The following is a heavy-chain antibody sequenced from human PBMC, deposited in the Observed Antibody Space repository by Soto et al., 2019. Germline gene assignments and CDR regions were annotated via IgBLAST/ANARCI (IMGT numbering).Heavy chain of an antibody. CDR3: AKPASMTIRDGFDH. CDR2: ISGSGSNP. V-gene: IGHV3-23*01. D-gene: IGHD4-17*01. CDR1: GFTFSSYA. J-gene: IGHJ4*02. Sequence: EVQVLESGGGLVQPGGSLRLSCAASGFTFSSYAMSWVRQAPGQALEWVSAISGSGSNPYYADSVKGRFTISRDNSKTTLYLQMNSLRAEDTALYYCAKPASMTIRDGFDHWGQGTLVTVSS.